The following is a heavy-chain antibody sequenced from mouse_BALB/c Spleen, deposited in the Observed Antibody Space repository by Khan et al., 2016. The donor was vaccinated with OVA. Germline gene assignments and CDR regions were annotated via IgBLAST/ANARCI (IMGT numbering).Heavy chain of an antibody. D-gene: IGHD1-1*02. CDR3: ATGLCSYYYALDY. Sequence: QVQLKESGPGLVAPSQSLSITCTVSGFSLSDYGVSWIRQPPGKGLEWLGVIWGGGSTYYNSALKSRLSISKDNSKSQVFFKLNSLQTDDTAKYYCATGLCSYYYALDYWGQGTPVTVSS. CDR2: IWGGGST. CDR1: GFSLSDYG. J-gene: IGHJ4*01. V-gene: IGHV2-6-5*01.